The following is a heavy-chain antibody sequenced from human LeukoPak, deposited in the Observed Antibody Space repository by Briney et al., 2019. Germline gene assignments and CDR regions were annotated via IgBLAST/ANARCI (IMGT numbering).Heavy chain of an antibody. V-gene: IGHV1-69*05. D-gene: IGHD2-2*01. J-gene: IGHJ5*02. Sequence: ASVKVSCKASGYTFTSYGISWVRQAPGQGLEWMGGIIPIFGTANYAQKFQGRVTITTDESTSTAYMELSSLRSEDTAVYYCARFEFEYCSSTSCVGARFDPWGQGTLVTVSS. CDR2: IIPIFGTA. CDR3: ARFEFEYCSSTSCVGARFDP. CDR1: GYTFTSYG.